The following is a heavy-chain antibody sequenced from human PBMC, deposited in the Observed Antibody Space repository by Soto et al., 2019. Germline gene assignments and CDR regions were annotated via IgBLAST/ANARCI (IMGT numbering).Heavy chain of an antibody. D-gene: IGHD6-6*01. CDR3: ARDQARNWFDP. CDR2: IHYSGST. Sequence: QVQLQESGPGLVKPSETLSLTCTVSGGSVSSGSYYWSWIRQPPGKGLEWIGYIHYSGSTNYNPSLKSRVTISVDTSKNQFSLKLSSVTAADTAVYYCARDQARNWFDPWGQGTLVTVSS. J-gene: IGHJ5*02. CDR1: GGSVSSGSYY. V-gene: IGHV4-61*01.